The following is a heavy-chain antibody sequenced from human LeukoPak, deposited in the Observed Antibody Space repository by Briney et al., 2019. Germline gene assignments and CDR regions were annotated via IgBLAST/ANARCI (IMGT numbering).Heavy chain of an antibody. Sequence: GGSLRLSCAPSGFIFSSYVMSWVRQAPGKGLEWVSSISGSGGTTYYADSVKGRFTISRDNSKNTLYLQMNSPRAEDTAVYYCAEEVGNTYPTFDYWGQGTLVTVSS. J-gene: IGHJ4*02. CDR2: ISGSGGTT. CDR1: GFIFSSYV. V-gene: IGHV3-23*01. D-gene: IGHD1-26*01. CDR3: AEEVGNTYPTFDY.